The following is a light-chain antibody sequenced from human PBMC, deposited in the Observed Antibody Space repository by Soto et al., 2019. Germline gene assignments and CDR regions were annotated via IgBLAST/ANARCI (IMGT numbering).Light chain of an antibody. CDR3: QSYDSSLSGSEV. V-gene: IGLV1-40*01. J-gene: IGLJ2*01. CDR2: GNS. Sequence: QSVLTQPPSVSGAPGRRVTISCTGSSSNIGAGYDVHWYQQLPGTAPKLLIYGNSNRPSGVPDRFSGSKSGTSASLAITGLQAEDEADYYCQSYDSSLSGSEVFGGGTNLTVL. CDR1: SSNIGAGYD.